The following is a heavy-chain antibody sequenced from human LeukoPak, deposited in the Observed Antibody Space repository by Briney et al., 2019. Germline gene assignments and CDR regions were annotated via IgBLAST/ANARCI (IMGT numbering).Heavy chain of an antibody. CDR1: GYTFTGYY. Sequence: ASVKVSCKASGYTFTGYYMHWVRQAPGQGLEWMGWIDPNSGGTNYAQKFQGRVTMTRDTSISTAYMELSRLRSDDTAVYYCAGDYGIAADNWFDPWGQGTLVTVSS. J-gene: IGHJ5*02. V-gene: IGHV1-2*02. D-gene: IGHD6-13*01. CDR2: IDPNSGGT. CDR3: AGDYGIAADNWFDP.